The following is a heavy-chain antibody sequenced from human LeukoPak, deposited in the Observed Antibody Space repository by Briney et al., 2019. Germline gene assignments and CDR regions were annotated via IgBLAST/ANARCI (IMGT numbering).Heavy chain of an antibody. D-gene: IGHD6-13*01. Sequence: SETLSLTCAVYGGSFSGYYWSWIRQPPGKGLEGIGEINHSGRTNYNPSLKSRVTISVDTSKNQFSLKLSSVTAADTAVYYCATTSSAAYNWFDPWGQGTLVTVSS. V-gene: IGHV4-34*01. CDR1: GGSFSGYY. CDR3: ATTSSAAYNWFDP. CDR2: INHSGRT. J-gene: IGHJ5*02.